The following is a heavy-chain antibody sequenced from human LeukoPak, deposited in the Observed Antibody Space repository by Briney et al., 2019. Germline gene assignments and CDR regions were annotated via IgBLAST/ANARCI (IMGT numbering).Heavy chain of an antibody. CDR3: ATDTTTGTEAFDI. V-gene: IGHV1-24*01. CDR1: GYTLTELS. Sequence: GASVKVSCKVSGYTLTELSMHWVRQAPGKGLEWMGGFDPEDGETIYAQKFQGRVTMTEDTSTDTAYMELSSLRPEDTAVYYCATDTTTGTEAFDIWGQGTMVTVSS. D-gene: IGHD1-1*01. CDR2: FDPEDGET. J-gene: IGHJ3*02.